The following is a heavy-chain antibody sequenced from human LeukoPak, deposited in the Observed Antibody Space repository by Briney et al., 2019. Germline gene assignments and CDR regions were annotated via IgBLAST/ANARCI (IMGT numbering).Heavy chain of an antibody. Sequence: ASVKVSCKVSGYTLTELSMHWVRQAPGKGLEWMGGFDPEDGETIYAQKFQGRVTMTEDTSTDTAYMELSSLRSEDTAVYYCATQLYCGGDCYSVTDYWGQGTLATVSS. CDR1: GYTLTELS. J-gene: IGHJ4*02. V-gene: IGHV1-24*01. CDR3: ATQLYCGGDCYSVTDY. D-gene: IGHD2-21*02. CDR2: FDPEDGET.